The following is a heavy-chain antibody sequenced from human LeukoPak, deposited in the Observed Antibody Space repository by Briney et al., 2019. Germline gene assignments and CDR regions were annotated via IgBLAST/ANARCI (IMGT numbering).Heavy chain of an antibody. V-gene: IGHV3-74*01. Sequence: GGSLRLSCATSGFTFSRYWMHWVRQAPGKGLVWVSRINSDGSITNYADSVKGRFTVSRDNAKNTLYLQMNRLRAEDTAVYYCARVDDYGDYFDYWGQGTVVTVSS. J-gene: IGHJ4*02. CDR2: INSDGSIT. CDR3: ARVDDYGDYFDY. D-gene: IGHD4-17*01. CDR1: GFTFSRYW.